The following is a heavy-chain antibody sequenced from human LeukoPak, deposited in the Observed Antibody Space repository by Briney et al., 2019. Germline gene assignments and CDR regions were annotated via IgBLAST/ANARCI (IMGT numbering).Heavy chain of an antibody. V-gene: IGHV4-59*01. CDR2: IYYSGST. D-gene: IGHD1-26*01. Sequence: SETLSLTCTVSGGSISSYYWRWVRQPPGKGLEWIGYIYYSGSTNYNPSLKSRVTISVDTSKNQFSLKLSSVTAADTAVSYCARDVVGITGAFDIWGQGTMVTVSS. J-gene: IGHJ3*02. CDR1: GGSISSYY. CDR3: ARDVVGITGAFDI.